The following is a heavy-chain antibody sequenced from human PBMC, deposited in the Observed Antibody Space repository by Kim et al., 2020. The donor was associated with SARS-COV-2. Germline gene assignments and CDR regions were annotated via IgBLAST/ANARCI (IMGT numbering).Heavy chain of an antibody. J-gene: IGHJ4*02. D-gene: IGHD1-26*01. CDR3: ARGGSGTYFNYFDY. Sequence: SQKLQVRVTITSDTSANTDYMELSSLTSEDTAVYFCARGGSGTYFNYFDYWGQGTRVTVSS. V-gene: IGHV1-3*01.